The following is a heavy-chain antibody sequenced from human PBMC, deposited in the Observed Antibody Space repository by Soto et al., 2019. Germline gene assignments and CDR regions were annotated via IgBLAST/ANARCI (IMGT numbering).Heavy chain of an antibody. J-gene: IGHJ3*01. V-gene: IGHV3-11*06. D-gene: IGHD2-15*01. CDR2: ISGSGSYT. Sequence: QVQLLESGGGLVKPGGSQRLSCVTSGFTFSDYYMGWVRQAPGKGLEWISYISGSGSYTLYADSVKGRFTVSRDNANNSLSLLMVSLRGDDTAMYYCVSDSSPYDGGRNEFGAFDVWGLGTVVTVSS. CDR3: VSDSSPYDGGRNEFGAFDV. CDR1: GFTFSDYY.